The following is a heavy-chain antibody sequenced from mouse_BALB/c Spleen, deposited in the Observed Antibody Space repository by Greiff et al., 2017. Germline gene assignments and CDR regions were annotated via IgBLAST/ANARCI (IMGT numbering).Heavy chain of an antibody. J-gene: IGHJ2*01. CDR2: IYPGSGST. D-gene: IGHD1-1*01. V-gene: IGHV1-55*01. Sequence: QVQLQQPGAELVKPGTSVKLSCKASGYNFTSYWINWVKLRPGQGLEWIGDIYPGSGSTNYNEKFKSKATLTVDTSSSTAYMQLSSLASEDSALYYCARNYYGSSPPDYWGQGTTLTVSS. CDR1: GYNFTSYW. CDR3: ARNYYGSSPPDY.